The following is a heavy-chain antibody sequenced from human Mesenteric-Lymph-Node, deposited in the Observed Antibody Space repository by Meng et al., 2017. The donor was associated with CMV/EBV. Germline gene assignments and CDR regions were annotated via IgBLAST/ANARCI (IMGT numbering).Heavy chain of an antibody. CDR3: ARDSYSSGYYFDY. V-gene: IGHV3-53*01. CDR1: GVTVGTSY. CDR2: IYGGGST. Sequence: CAASGVTVGTSYMTWVRQAPGKGLEWVSVIYGGGSTYYADSVKGRFTISRDNSKNTLYLQMNSLRAEDTAVFYCARDSYSSGYYFDYWGQGTLVTVSS. D-gene: IGHD3-10*01. J-gene: IGHJ4*02.